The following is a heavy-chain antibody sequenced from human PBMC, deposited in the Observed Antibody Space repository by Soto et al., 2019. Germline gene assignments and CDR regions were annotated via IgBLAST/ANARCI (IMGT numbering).Heavy chain of an antibody. CDR3: ARVSDSSGYYRTLDY. D-gene: IGHD3-22*01. J-gene: IGHJ4*02. V-gene: IGHV1-18*01. CDR2: ISAYNGNT. Sequence: QVQLVHSGADVKNPGASVKVSCKASGYTFTSYGISWVRQAPGQGLEWMGWISAYNGNTNYSQKLQGRVTMTTDTSTLTAYMELRSLRSDDTAVYYCARVSDSSGYYRTLDYWGQGTLVTVSS. CDR1: GYTFTSYG.